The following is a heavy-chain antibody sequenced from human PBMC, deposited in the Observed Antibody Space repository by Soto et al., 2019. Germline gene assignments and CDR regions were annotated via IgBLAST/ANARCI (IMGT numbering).Heavy chain of an antibody. D-gene: IGHD5-12*01. Sequence: QVQLQESGPGLVKPSGTLSLTCAVSGGSISSSNWWSWVRQPPGKGLEWIGEIYHSGSTNYNPSLKSRVTISVDKSKNQFSLKVSSVAAADTAVYYCARDSLPLGGYVDGGGFDYWGQGTLVTVSS. CDR2: IYHSGST. CDR1: GGSISSSNW. CDR3: ARDSLPLGGYVDGGGFDY. J-gene: IGHJ4*02. V-gene: IGHV4-4*02.